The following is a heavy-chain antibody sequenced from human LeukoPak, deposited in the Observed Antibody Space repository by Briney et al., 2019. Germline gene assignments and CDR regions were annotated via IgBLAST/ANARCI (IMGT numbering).Heavy chain of an antibody. Sequence: SETLSLTCAVYGGSFSGYYWSWIRQPPGKGLEWIGELNHSGSTNYNPSLKSRVTISVDTSKNQFSLKLSSVTAADTAVYYCARGWGYSSSNWFDPWGQGTLVTVSS. CDR2: LNHSGST. V-gene: IGHV4-34*01. CDR1: GGSFSGYY. J-gene: IGHJ5*02. D-gene: IGHD4-11*01. CDR3: ARGWGYSSSNWFDP.